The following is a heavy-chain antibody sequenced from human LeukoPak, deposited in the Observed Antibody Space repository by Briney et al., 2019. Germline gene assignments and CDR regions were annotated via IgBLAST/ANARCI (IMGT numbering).Heavy chain of an antibody. Sequence: GASVKVSCKASGYTFTSYYMHWVRQAPGQGLEWMGIINPSGGSTSYAQKFQGRVTMSRDTSTSTVYMELSSLRSEDTAVYYCARRRGKDAFDIWGQGTMVTVSS. J-gene: IGHJ3*02. CDR2: INPSGGST. D-gene: IGHD3-10*01. CDR3: ARRRGKDAFDI. CDR1: GYTFTSYY. V-gene: IGHV1-46*01.